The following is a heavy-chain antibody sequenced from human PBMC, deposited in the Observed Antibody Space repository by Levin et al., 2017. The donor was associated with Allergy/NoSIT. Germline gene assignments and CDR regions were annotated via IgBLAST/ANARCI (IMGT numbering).Heavy chain of an antibody. V-gene: IGHV3-23*01. CDR3: AKASSGEPWNFDY. Sequence: GGSLRLSCAASGFTFSSYAMSWVRQAPGKGLEWVSGINGIGGSTYHAASVKGRFTISRDNSKNTQYLQMNSLRVEDTAIYYCAKASSGEPWNFDYWGQGTLVTVSS. D-gene: IGHD1-14*01. J-gene: IGHJ4*02. CDR2: INGIGGST. CDR1: GFTFSSYA.